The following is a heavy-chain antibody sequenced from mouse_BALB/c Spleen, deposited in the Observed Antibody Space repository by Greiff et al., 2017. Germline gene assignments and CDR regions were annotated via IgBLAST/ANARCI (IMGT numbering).Heavy chain of an antibody. CDR3: ARPSSDYAMDY. CDR1: GFTFSSYA. V-gene: IGHV5-9-3*01. CDR2: ISSGGIYT. Sequence: EVQLVESGGGLVKPGGSLKLSCAASGFTFSSYAMSWVRQTPEKRLEWVATISSGGIYTYYPDSVKGRYTISRDNAKNTLYLQMSSLRSEDTAMYYCARPSSDYAMDYWGQGTSVTVSS. J-gene: IGHJ4*01. D-gene: IGHD3-1*01.